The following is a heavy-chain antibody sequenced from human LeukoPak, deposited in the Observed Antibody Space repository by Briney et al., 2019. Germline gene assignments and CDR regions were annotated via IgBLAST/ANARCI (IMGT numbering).Heavy chain of an antibody. J-gene: IGHJ6*03. CDR1: GYTFTDYY. CDR2: INTNTGNP. Sequence: ASVKVSCKASGYTFTDYYLHWVRQAPGQGLEWMGWINTNTGNPTYGQGLTGRFVFSLDTSVSTAYLQISSLKAEDTAVYYCARENYASGSYPDDDYYYYMDVWGKGTTVTVSS. CDR3: ARENYASGSYPDDDYYYYMDV. D-gene: IGHD3-10*01. V-gene: IGHV7-4-1*02.